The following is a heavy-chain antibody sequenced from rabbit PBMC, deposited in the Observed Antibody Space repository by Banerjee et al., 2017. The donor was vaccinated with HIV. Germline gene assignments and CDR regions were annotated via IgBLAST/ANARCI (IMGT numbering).Heavy chain of an antibody. V-gene: IGHV1S45*01. CDR1: GSPLTDWYV. CDR2: IYTAGHTT. D-gene: IGHD6-1*01. CDR3: ASDINGYGVFEL. Sequence: QEQLEESGGGLVQPEGSLTLTCKASGSPLTDWYVMGWVRQAPGKGLEWIGTIYTAGHTTYYANWAKGRFTVSKASSATVTLQMTNLTVADTATYFCASDINGYGVFELWGPGTLVTVS. J-gene: IGHJ6*01.